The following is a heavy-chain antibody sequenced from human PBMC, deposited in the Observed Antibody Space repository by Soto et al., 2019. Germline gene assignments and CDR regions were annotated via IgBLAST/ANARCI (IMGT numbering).Heavy chain of an antibody. CDR1: GFTFSSYA. CDR3: VRASDTVATTGFDY. Sequence: PGGSLRLSCAASGFTFSSYAMHWVRQAPGKGLEWVAVISYDGSKKYYADSVKGRFTISRDNSKNTMYVQMNSLRAEDTAVYYCVRASDTVATTGFDYWGQGTLVTVSS. J-gene: IGHJ4*02. V-gene: IGHV3-30-3*01. D-gene: IGHD5-12*01. CDR2: ISYDGSKK.